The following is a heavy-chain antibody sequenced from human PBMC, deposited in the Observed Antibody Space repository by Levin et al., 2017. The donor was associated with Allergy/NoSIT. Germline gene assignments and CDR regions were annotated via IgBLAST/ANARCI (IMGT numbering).Heavy chain of an antibody. Sequence: SETLSLTCTVSGGSISSYYWSWIRQPPGKGLEWIGYIYYSGSTNYNPSLKSRVTISVDTSKNQFSLKLSSVTAADTAVYYCARGPGGFGERWGQGTLVTVSS. J-gene: IGHJ4*02. D-gene: IGHD3-10*01. CDR1: GGSISSYY. CDR2: IYYSGST. V-gene: IGHV4-59*01. CDR3: ARGPGGFGER.